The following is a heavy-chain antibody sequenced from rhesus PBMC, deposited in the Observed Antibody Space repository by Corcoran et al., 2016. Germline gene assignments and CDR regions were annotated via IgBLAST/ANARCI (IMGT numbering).Heavy chain of an antibody. CDR3: ARGYSSGWSYNYGLDS. Sequence: QVQLQESGPGLVKPSETLSLTCAVSGYSISSNYWSWIRQPPGKGLELIGYIYVSCGSTYYNPSLKRRVTISTYTSKNQFSLKLSSVTAADTAVYYCARGYSSGWSYNYGLDSWGQGVVVTVSS. CDR1: GYSISSNY. CDR2: IYVSCGST. D-gene: IGHD6S26*01. V-gene: IGHV4-160*01. J-gene: IGHJ6*01.